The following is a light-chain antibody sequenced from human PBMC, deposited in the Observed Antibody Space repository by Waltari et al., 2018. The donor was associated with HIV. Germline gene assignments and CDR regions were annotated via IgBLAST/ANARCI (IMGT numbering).Light chain of an antibody. J-gene: IGLJ2*01. CDR1: SSHIGAGYD. CDR3: QSYDSGLSGSV. CDR2: ANN. V-gene: IGLV1-40*01. Sequence: QSVLTQPPSVSGAPGQRVTISCPGSSSHIGAGYDVNWYQQRPGTAPKLLISANNNRASGFPDRFSGSKFGPSASLAITGLQAEDEANYYCQSYDSGLSGSVFGGGTKLTVL.